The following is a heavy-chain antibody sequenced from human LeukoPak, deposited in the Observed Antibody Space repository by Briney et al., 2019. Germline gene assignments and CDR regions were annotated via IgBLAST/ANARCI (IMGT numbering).Heavy chain of an antibody. J-gene: IGHJ2*01. CDR2: MNPNSGNT. D-gene: IGHD5-12*01. CDR3: GRLALTPWYFDL. V-gene: IGHV1-8*01. CDR1: GYTFTSYD. Sequence: GASVKVSCKASGYTFTSYDINWVRQAPGQGLEWMGWMNPNSGNTGYAQKFQGRVTMTRNTSISTAYMELSSLRSEDTAVYYCGRLALTPWYFDLWGRGTLVTVSS.